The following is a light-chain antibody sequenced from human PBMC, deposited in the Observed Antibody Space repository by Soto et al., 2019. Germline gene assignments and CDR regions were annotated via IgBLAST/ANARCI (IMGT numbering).Light chain of an antibody. Sequence: MTQSPSTLSVSPGERATLSCRASQSVSSYLACYQQKPGQAPRLLIYVPSTRATGIPARFSGSGSGTEFTLTISSLQSEDFAVYYCQQYHNWPLTFGGGTKVDNK. CDR2: VPS. CDR1: QSVSSY. V-gene: IGKV3-15*01. J-gene: IGKJ4*01. CDR3: QQYHNWPLT.